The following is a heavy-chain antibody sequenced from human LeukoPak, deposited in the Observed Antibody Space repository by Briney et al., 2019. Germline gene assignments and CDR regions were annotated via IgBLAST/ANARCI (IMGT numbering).Heavy chain of an antibody. Sequence: GRSLRLSCAASGFTFSSYAMSWVRQAPGKGLEWVSAISGSGASTYYADSVKGRFTISRDNSKNTLYLQMNSLRAEDTAVYYCAKYSSGWYNYFEYWGQGTLVTVSS. CDR2: ISGSGAST. J-gene: IGHJ4*02. V-gene: IGHV3-23*01. D-gene: IGHD6-19*01. CDR1: GFTFSSYA. CDR3: AKYSSGWYNYFEY.